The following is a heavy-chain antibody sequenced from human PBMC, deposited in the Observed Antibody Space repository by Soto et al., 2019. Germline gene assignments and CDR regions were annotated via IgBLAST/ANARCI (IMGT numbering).Heavy chain of an antibody. CDR1: GYTFIRYG. V-gene: IGHV1-18*01. CDR2: ISPYNDYT. Sequence: QVQLAQSANEVKKPGASVRVSCKAAGYTFIRYGIAWVRQAPGQGLEWMGWISPYNDYTVYAQKFQGRVSMTADTSTRTVYRNLRCLKSDDTALYYCARGGYYDNSWGKLSHYGLDVWGQGTSVSVSS. J-gene: IGHJ6*02. D-gene: IGHD3-16*01. CDR3: ARGGYYDNSWGKLSHYGLDV.